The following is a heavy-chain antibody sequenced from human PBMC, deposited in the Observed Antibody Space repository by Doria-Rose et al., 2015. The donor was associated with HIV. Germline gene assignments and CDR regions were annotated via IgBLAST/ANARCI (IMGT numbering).Heavy chain of an antibody. D-gene: IGHD6-13*01. CDR1: GVSLSSPGMG. V-gene: IGHV2-26*01. CDR3: ARIKSSRWYHKYYFDF. CDR2: IFSVDER. J-gene: IGHJ4*02. Sequence: QVQLVQSGPVLVKPTETLTLTCTVSGVSLSSPGMGVSWIRQPPGKALEWLANIFSVDERSYKTSLKSRLTISRGTSKSQVVLTMTDMDPVDTATYYCARIKSSRWYHKYYFDFWGQGTLVIVSA.